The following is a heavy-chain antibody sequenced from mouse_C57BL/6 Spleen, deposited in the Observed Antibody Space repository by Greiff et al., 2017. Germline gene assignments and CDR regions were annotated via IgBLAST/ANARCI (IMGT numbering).Heavy chain of an antibody. V-gene: IGHV2-6*01. CDR2: IWGVGST. CDR3: ASYYYGSSYMFAY. CDR1: GFSLTSYG. D-gene: IGHD1-1*01. J-gene: IGHJ3*01. Sequence: VQLQQSGPGLVAPSQSLSITCTVSGFSLTSYGVDWVRQSPGKGLEWLGVIWGVGSTNYNSALKSRLSISKDNSKSQVFLKMNSLQTDDTAMYYCASYYYGSSYMFAYWGQGTLVTVSA.